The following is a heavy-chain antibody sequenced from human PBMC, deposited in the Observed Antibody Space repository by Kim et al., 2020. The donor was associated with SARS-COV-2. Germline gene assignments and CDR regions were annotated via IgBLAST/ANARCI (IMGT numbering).Heavy chain of an antibody. Sequence: YYADSSKRRFTICRDNAKNSLYLQKNGLGGEETAVYYCAGVGSSSWYFDYWGQGTLVTVSS. D-gene: IGHD6-13*01. V-gene: IGHV3-7*03. CDR3: AGVGSSSWYFDY. J-gene: IGHJ4*02.